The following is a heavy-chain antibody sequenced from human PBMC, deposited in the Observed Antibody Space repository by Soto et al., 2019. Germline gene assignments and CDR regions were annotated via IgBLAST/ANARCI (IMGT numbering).Heavy chain of an antibody. CDR3: ARNLGWNYPHDAFDI. CDR2: IYSGVST. D-gene: IGHD1-7*01. CDR1: GFSVSSSY. Sequence: PVGSLRLSCAASGFSVSSSYMSWVRQAPGKGLEWVSVIYSGVSTYYADSVTGRFTISRDNSKNTLYLQVNSLRAEDTAVYYCARNLGWNYPHDAFDIWGQGTMVTVSS. V-gene: IGHV3-53*01. J-gene: IGHJ3*02.